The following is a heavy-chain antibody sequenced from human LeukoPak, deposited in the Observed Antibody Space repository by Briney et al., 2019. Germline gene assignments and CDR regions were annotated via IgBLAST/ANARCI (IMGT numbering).Heavy chain of an antibody. CDR1: GFTFSSYW. Sequence: PGGSLRLSCAASGFTFSSYWMSWVRQAPGKGLEWVANIKQDGSGKYYVDSVKGRFTISRDNAKNSLYLQMNSLRAEDTAVYYCARGPTYYYGSGSHWYFDLWGRGTLVTVSS. V-gene: IGHV3-7*01. D-gene: IGHD3-10*01. CDR2: IKQDGSGK. J-gene: IGHJ2*01. CDR3: ARGPTYYYGSGSHWYFDL.